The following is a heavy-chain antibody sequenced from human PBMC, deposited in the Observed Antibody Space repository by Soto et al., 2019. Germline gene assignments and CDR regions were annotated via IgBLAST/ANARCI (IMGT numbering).Heavy chain of an antibody. CDR3: ARVGPGIAVVGDDAFDI. J-gene: IGHJ3*02. CDR2: IYTRGST. CDR1: GGSISSYY. D-gene: IGHD6-19*01. Sequence: QVQLQESGPGLVKPSETLSLTCTVSGGSISSYYWSWIRQPAGQGLEWIGRIYTRGSTNYNPSLKSRLTMSVDTSTNQFSLKLSSVTAADTAVYYCARVGPGIAVVGDDAFDIWGQGTMVTVSS. V-gene: IGHV4-4*07.